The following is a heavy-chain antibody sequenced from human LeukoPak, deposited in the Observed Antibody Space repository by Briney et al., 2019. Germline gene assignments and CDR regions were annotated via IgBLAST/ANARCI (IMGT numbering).Heavy chain of an antibody. CDR1: GGSISSSSYF. CDR2: IYYSGGT. D-gene: IGHD3-9*01. V-gene: IGHV4-39*01. CDR3: ASQTGVGLFILP. Sequence: PSETLSLTCTVSGGSISSSSYFWSWIRQPPGKGLEWIGSIYYSGGTYYNPSLKSRVTISVDTSRNQFSLRLSSVTAADTAVYFCASQTGVGLFILPGSQGTLVTVSS. J-gene: IGHJ5*02.